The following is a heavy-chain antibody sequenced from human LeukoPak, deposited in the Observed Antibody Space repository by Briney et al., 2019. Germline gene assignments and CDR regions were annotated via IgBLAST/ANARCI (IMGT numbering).Heavy chain of an antibody. CDR1: SGSINNYY. Sequence: PSETLSLTCTVSSGSINNYYWSWLRQPPGKGLEWIGKIYYSGNTIYNPSLKSRVTISVDTSKNQFYLNLNSVTAADTAVYYCARERYSSGWFDYWGQGTLVTVSS. CDR3: ARERYSSGWFDY. V-gene: IGHV4-59*01. J-gene: IGHJ4*02. D-gene: IGHD6-19*01. CDR2: IYYSGNT.